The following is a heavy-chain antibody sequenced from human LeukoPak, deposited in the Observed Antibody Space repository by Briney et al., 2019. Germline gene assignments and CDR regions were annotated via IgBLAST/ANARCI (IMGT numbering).Heavy chain of an antibody. CDR2: IYVSGST. Sequence: PSETLSLTCTVSGGSISSGSYYWSWIRQPAGKGLEWIGRIYVSGSTNYNPSLKSRVTISIDTSKNQFSLKLNSVTAADTAVYYCARDQDFWSGYRKDNWFDPWGQGTLVTVSS. CDR1: GGSISSGSYY. D-gene: IGHD3-3*01. CDR3: ARDQDFWSGYRKDNWFDP. V-gene: IGHV4-61*02. J-gene: IGHJ5*02.